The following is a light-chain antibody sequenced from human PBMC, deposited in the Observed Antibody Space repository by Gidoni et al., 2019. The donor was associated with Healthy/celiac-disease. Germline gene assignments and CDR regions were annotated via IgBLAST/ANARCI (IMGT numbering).Light chain of an antibody. CDR1: SSDVGSYNL. CDR3: CSYAGSSPV. Sequence: QSALTQPASVSGSPGQSITLSCTGTSSDVGSYNLVSWYQQHPGKAPKLMIYEGSKRPSGVSNRFSGSKSGNTASLTIAGLQAEDEADYYCCSYAGSSPVFGGGTKLTVL. V-gene: IGLV2-23*01. CDR2: EGS. J-gene: IGLJ2*01.